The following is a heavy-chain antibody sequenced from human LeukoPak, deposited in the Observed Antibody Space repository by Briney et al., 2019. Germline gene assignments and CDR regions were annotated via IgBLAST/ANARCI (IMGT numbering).Heavy chain of an antibody. CDR3: ARTRLMTIFDY. CDR2: IYYSGST. D-gene: IGHD4/OR15-4a*01. V-gene: IGHV4-59*01. J-gene: IGHJ4*02. CDR1: GGSISSYY. Sequence: SETLSLTCTVSGGSISSYYWSWIRQPPGKGLEWIGYIYYSGSTNYNPSLKSRVTISVDTSKNQSSLKLSSVTAADTAVYYCARTRLMTIFDYWGQGTLVTVSS.